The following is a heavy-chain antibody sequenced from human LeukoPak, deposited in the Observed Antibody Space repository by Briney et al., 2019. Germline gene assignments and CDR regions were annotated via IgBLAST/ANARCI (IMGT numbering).Heavy chain of an antibody. CDR2: ISAYNGNT. J-gene: IGHJ3*02. CDR1: GYTFTSYG. CDR3: ARDYYYGSGSPTGADAFDI. D-gene: IGHD3-10*01. V-gene: IGHV1-18*01. Sequence: ASVKVSCKASGYTFTSYGISWVRQAPGQGLEWMGWISAYNGNTNYAQKLQGRVTMTTDTSTSTAYMELSSLRPEDTAVYYCARDYYYGSGSPTGADAFDIWGQGTMVTVSS.